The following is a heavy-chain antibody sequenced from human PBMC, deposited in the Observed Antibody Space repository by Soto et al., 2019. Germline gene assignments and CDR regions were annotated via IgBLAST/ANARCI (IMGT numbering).Heavy chain of an antibody. D-gene: IGHD2-8*02. J-gene: IGHJ4*02. CDR3: ARADSVLVAKGFDL. CDR2: ISNNGNT. CDR1: GGSISSYG. Sequence: PSGTLSLTCAVSGGSISSYGWSWIRQPAWKGLEWIGRISNNGNTQYNPSLKSRVTVSVDKLNNQFSLNLTSVTAADTAVYYCARADSVLVAKGFDLWGQGTLVTVSS. V-gene: IGHV4-4*07.